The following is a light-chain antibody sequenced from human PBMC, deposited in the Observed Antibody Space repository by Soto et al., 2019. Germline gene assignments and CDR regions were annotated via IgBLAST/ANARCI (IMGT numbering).Light chain of an antibody. Sequence: DIQMTQSPSSLSASVGDRVTITCRASQYVSYYLSWYQQKPGKAPNLLISAASNLQSGVPSRFSGSGSGTDFTLIIRNLQPEDFATYYCQQSYSTLRSFGQGTRLEIK. J-gene: IGKJ5*01. V-gene: IGKV1-39*01. CDR1: QYVSYY. CDR3: QQSYSTLRS. CDR2: AAS.